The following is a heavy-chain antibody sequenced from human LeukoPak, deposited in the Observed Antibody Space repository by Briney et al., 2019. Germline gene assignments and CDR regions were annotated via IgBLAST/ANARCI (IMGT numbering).Heavy chain of an antibody. D-gene: IGHD3-22*01. CDR1: GGSISSYY. CDR2: IYYSGST. J-gene: IGHJ4*02. CDR3: AREGYYDTSSYSRTIKYYFDY. Sequence: KPSETLSLTCTVSGGSISSYYWSWIRQPPGKGLEWIGYIYYSGSTNYNPSLKSRVTISVDTSKNQFSLELSSVTAADTAVYYCAREGYYDTSSYSRTIKYYFDYWGQGTLVTVSS. V-gene: IGHV4-59*12.